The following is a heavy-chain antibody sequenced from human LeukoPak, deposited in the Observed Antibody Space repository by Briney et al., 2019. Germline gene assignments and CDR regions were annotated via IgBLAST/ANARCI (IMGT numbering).Heavy chain of an antibody. Sequence: PGGSLRLSCAASGFTFSDYYMSWIRQAPGKGLEWVSYISSSGSTIYYADSVKGRFTISRDNAKNSLYLQMNSLRAEDTAVYYWAKEQGDCSGGSCYSHYYYYYYMDVWGKGTTVTVSS. CDR3: AKEQGDCSGGSCYSHYYYYYYMDV. V-gene: IGHV3-11*01. CDR2: ISSSGSTI. J-gene: IGHJ6*03. D-gene: IGHD2-15*01. CDR1: GFTFSDYY.